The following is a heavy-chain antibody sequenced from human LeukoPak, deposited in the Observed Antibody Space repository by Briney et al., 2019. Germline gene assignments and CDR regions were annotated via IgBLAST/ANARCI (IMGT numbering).Heavy chain of an antibody. CDR1: GFPVNNNY. CDR3: ATPLHHCGGGCYLVY. V-gene: IGHV3-53*01. D-gene: IGHD2-21*02. CDR2: IYGNGKT. J-gene: IGHJ4*02. Sequence: GGSLRLSCATSGFPVNNNYMNWVRQAPGKGLEWVSVIYGNGKTYYADSVKGRFTISRDNSKNTMYLQMNSLRAEDTAVYYCATPLHHCGGGCYLVYWGQGTLVTVSS.